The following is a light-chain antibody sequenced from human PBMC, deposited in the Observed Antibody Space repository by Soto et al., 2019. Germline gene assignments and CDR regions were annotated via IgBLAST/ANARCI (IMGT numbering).Light chain of an antibody. CDR1: QSVSSDY. Sequence: EIVLTQSPDTLSLSPGERATLSCRASQSVSSDYLVWYQQKPGQAPRLLIYGASSRATGIPDRFSGSGSGTDFTLTSSRLEPEDLAVYYCQHYGNSPPSVTFGPGTKVDIK. V-gene: IGKV3-20*01. CDR3: QHYGNSPPSVT. J-gene: IGKJ3*01. CDR2: GAS.